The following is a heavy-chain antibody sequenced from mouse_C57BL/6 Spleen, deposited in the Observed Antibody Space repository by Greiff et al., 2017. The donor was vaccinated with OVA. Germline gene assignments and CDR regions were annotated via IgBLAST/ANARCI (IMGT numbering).Heavy chain of an antibody. J-gene: IGHJ4*01. V-gene: IGHV1-81*01. CDR2: IYPRSGNT. CDR3: ARGNYYGSSPYYYAMDY. CDR1: GYTFTSYG. Sequence: QLQQSGAELARPGASVKLSCKASGYTFTSYGISWVKQRTGQGLEWIGEIYPRSGNTYYNEKFKGKATLTADKSSSTAYMELRSLTSEDSAVYFCARGNYYGSSPYYYAMDYWGQGTSVTVSS. D-gene: IGHD1-1*01.